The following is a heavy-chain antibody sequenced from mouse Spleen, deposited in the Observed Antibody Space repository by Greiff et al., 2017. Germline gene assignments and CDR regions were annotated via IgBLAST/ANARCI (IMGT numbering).Heavy chain of an antibody. CDR3: AKLGQGYYFDY. J-gene: IGHJ2*01. CDR1: GYTFTSYW. V-gene: IGHV1-59*01. D-gene: IGHD4-1*01. Sequence: QVQLQQPGAELVRPGTSVKLSCKASGYTFTSYWMHWVKQRPGQGLEWIGVIDPSDSYTNYNQKFKGKATLTVDTSSSTAYMQLSSLTSEDSAVYYCAKLGQGYYFDYWGQGTTLTVSS. CDR2: IDPSDSYT.